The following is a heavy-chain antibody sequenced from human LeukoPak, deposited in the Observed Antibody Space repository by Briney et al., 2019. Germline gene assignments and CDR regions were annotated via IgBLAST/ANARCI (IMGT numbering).Heavy chain of an antibody. CDR2: INAGNGNT. CDR1: GYTFATSV. V-gene: IGHV1-3*01. D-gene: IGHD3-10*01. CDR3: ARPFRGVTGYDAFDI. Sequence: APVRVSCKASGYTFATSVMHWVRQAPGQRLEWMGWINAGNGNTKSSQRFQGRVTITRDTSAATAYMDLSSLRSEDTAVYYCARPFRGVTGYDAFDIWGPGTIVTVS. J-gene: IGHJ3*02.